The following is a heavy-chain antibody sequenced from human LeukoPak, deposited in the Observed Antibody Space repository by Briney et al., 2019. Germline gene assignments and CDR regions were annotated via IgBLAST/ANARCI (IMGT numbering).Heavy chain of an antibody. V-gene: IGHV3-30-3*01. CDR3: AKVEGASKASVY. CDR1: GFTFSSYA. D-gene: IGHD1-1*01. J-gene: IGHJ4*02. Sequence: GRSLRLSCAASGFTFSSYARHWVRQAPGKGLEWVAVISYDGSNKYYADSVKGRFTISRDNSKNSLYLQMNSLRAEDTAVYYCAKVEGASKASVYWGQGALVTVSS. CDR2: ISYDGSNK.